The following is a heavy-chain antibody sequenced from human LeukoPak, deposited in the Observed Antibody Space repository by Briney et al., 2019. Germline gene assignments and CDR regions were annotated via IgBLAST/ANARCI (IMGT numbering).Heavy chain of an antibody. CDR1: GFTFSSYS. J-gene: IGHJ5*02. V-gene: IGHV3-48*01. CDR3: ARDRGDYGDYAWFDP. D-gene: IGHD4-17*01. CDR2: ISSSSSTI. Sequence: PGGSLRLSCAASGFTFSSYSMNWVRQAPGKGLEWVSYISSSSSTIYYADSVKGRFTISRDNSKNTLYLQMNSLRAEDTAVYYCARDRGDYGDYAWFDPWGQGTLVTVSS.